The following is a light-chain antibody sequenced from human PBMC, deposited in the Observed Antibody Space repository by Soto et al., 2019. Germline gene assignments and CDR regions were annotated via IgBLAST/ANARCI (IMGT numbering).Light chain of an antibody. V-gene: IGLV1-40*01. J-gene: IGLJ2*01. CDR1: SSNIGAGYD. CDR2: GHS. Sequence: QSVLTQPPSVSGAPGQRVTISCTGSSSNIGAGYDVHWYQQLPGTAPKLLIYGHSNRPSGVPDRFSGSKSGTSASLAITGLQAEDEADYYGQSYDSSLRAVVFGGGTKVTVL. CDR3: QSYDSSLRAVV.